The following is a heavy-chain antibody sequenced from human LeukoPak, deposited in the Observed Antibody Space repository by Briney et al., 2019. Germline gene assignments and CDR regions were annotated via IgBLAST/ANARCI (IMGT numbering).Heavy chain of an antibody. Sequence: SETLSLTCTVSGASISSHYWSWIRQPPGRGLEWIGYISYTGSTDYNPSLKGRVTMSIDTSKNLFSLSLYSVTTTDAAVYFCAGDQNTVAWSYWWGQGTLVTVSS. CDR3: AGDQNTVAWSYW. J-gene: IGHJ4*02. D-gene: IGHD3-9*01. CDR1: GASISSHY. V-gene: IGHV4-59*04. CDR2: ISYTGST.